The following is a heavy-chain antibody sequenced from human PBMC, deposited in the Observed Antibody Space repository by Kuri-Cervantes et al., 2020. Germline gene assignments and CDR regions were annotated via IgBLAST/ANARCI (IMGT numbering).Heavy chain of an antibody. D-gene: IGHD6-13*01. CDR1: GFTFSSYW. CDR3: ARDHAAAGRLNWFDP. V-gene: IGHV3-7*01. J-gene: IGHJ5*02. CDR2: IKQDGSEK. Sequence: GESLKISCAASGFTFSSYWMSWVRQALGKGLEWVANIKQDGSEKYYVDSVKGRFTISRDNAKNSLYLQMNSLRAEDTAVYYCARDHAAAGRLNWFDPWGQGTLVTVSS.